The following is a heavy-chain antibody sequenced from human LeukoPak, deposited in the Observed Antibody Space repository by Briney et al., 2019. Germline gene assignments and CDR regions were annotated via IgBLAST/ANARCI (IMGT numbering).Heavy chain of an antibody. CDR1: GFTFSRYG. CDR2: IPYDGSIK. V-gene: IGHV3-30*02. D-gene: IGHD3-10*01. Sequence: GGSLRLSCAASGFTFSRYGMQWVRQAPGKGLEWVAFIPYDGSIKYYADSVKGRFTISRDNSKNTLYLQMNSLRAEDTAVYFCATEGSESAFDIWGQGTMVTVSS. CDR3: ATEGSESAFDI. J-gene: IGHJ3*02.